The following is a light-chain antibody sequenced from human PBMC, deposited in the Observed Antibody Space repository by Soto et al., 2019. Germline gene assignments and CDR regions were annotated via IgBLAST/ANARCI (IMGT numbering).Light chain of an antibody. J-gene: IGKJ1*01. CDR2: DAS. V-gene: IGKV1-5*01. CDR3: QQYNSYSWT. Sequence: DIQITPSPSTLSASVGDRVTITCRASQSISSWLAWYQQKPGKDPKLLIYDASSLESGVPSRFSGSGSGTEFTLTISSLQPDDFATYDCQQYNSYSWTVGQGTKVDIK. CDR1: QSISSW.